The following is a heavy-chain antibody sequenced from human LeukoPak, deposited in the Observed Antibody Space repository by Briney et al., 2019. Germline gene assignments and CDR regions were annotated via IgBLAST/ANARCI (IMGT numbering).Heavy chain of an antibody. CDR1: GYTFTSYD. CDR2: MNPNSGNT. CDR3: ARDGSGSGSYLSWFDP. J-gene: IGHJ5*02. Sequence: ASVKVSCKASGYTFTSYDINWVRQATGQGLEWMGWMNPNSGNTGYAQKFQGRVTMTRDTSISTAYMELSSLRSEDTAVYYCARDGSGSGSYLSWFDPWGQGTLVTVSS. V-gene: IGHV1-8*01. D-gene: IGHD3-10*01.